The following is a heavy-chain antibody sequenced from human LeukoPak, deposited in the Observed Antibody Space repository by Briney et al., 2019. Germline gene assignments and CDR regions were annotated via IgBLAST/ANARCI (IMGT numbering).Heavy chain of an antibody. CDR1: GYTFTGYY. CDR3: ARDQGNGYYINWFDP. CDR2: INPNNGGT. Sequence: ASVKVSCKASGYTFTGYYMHWVRQAPGQGLEWMGWINPNNGGTKLAQKFQGRVTMTTDTSISTAYMELSKLTSDDTAVYYCARDQGNGYYINWFDPWGQGTLVTVSS. D-gene: IGHD3-22*01. J-gene: IGHJ5*02. V-gene: IGHV1-2*02.